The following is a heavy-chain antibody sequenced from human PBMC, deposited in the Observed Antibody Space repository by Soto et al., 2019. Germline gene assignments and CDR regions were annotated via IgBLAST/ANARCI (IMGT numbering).Heavy chain of an antibody. J-gene: IGHJ5*02. V-gene: IGHV3-23*01. CDR2: ILDTGTTV. CDR3: VKNSGWFNT. CDR1: GFPFSSTD. Sequence: GSLRLSCAASGFPFSSTDMSWVRRAPGKGLEWVSTILDTGTTVFYADSVKGRFTVSRDNSNNTLYVQMNNLRADDTAVYYCVKNSGWFNTWGQGALVTVSS. D-gene: IGHD3-10*01.